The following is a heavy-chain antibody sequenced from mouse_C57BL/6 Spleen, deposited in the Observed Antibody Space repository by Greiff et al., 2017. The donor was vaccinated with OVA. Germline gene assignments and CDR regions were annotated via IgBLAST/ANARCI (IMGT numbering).Heavy chain of an antibody. D-gene: IGHD3-1*01. CDR2: IDPSDSYT. Sequence: QVQLQQPGAELVMPGASVKLSCKASGYTFTSYWMHWVKQRPGQGLEWIGEIDPSDSYTNYNQKFKGKSTLTVDKSSSTAYMQLSSLTSEDSAVYYGARSGGNYFDYWGQGTTLTVSS. CDR1: GYTFTSYW. CDR3: ARSGGNYFDY. V-gene: IGHV1-69*01. J-gene: IGHJ2*01.